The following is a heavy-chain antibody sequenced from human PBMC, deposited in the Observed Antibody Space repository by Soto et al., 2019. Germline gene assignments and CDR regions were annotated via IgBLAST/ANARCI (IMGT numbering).Heavy chain of an antibody. CDR2: IYYSGSP. CDR3: ARALYFYDSSGYYLDAFDI. Sequence: SETLSLTCTVSGDSISTVAYYWSWIRQSPGKGLEWIGYIYYSGSPYYSPSLKSRVTMSVDMSKNQFSLKLSSVTVADTAVYYCARALYFYDSSGYYLDAFDIWGQGTMVTVSS. J-gene: IGHJ3*02. D-gene: IGHD3-22*01. CDR1: GDSISTVAYY. V-gene: IGHV4-30-4*01.